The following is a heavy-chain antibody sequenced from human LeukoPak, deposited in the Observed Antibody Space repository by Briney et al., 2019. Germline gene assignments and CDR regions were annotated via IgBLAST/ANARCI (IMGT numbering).Heavy chain of an antibody. CDR3: AKDRAYCGGDCPDADAFDI. CDR1: GFTFSSYA. D-gene: IGHD2-21*01. CDR2: ISGSGGST. J-gene: IGHJ3*02. Sequence: TGGSLRVSCAASGFTFSSYAMSWVRQAPGKGLEWVSAISGSGGSTYYADSVKGRFTISRDNSKNTLYLQMNSLRAEDTAVYYCAKDRAYCGGDCPDADAFDIWGQGTMVTVSS. V-gene: IGHV3-23*01.